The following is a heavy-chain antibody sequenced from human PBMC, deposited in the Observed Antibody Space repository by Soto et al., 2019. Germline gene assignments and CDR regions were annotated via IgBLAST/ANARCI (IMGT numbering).Heavy chain of an antibody. CDR3: ATWQGSLNLHY. V-gene: IGHV3-33*01. J-gene: IGHJ4*02. Sequence: GGSLRLSCAASGFTFSLYGMHWVRQAPGKGLEWVAAIWDDGRRKDYADSVKDRLFISRDNSKNTLYLQLDSLRPEDTAVYYCATWQGSLNLHYWGQGTLVTVS. CDR1: GFTFSLYG. CDR2: IWDDGRRK.